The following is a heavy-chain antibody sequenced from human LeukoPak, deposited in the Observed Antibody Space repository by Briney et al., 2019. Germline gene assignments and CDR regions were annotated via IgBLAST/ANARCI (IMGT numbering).Heavy chain of an antibody. Sequence: GGSLRLSCAASGFTFSSYGMHWVRQAPGKGLEWVAVIWYDGSNKYYADSVKGRFTISRDNSKNTLYLQMNSLSAEDTAVYYCARAGYWRDGYNFLIYWGQGTLVTVSS. CDR2: IWYDGSNK. J-gene: IGHJ4*02. CDR1: GFTFSSYG. D-gene: IGHD5-24*01. CDR3: ARAGYWRDGYNFLIY. V-gene: IGHV3-33*08.